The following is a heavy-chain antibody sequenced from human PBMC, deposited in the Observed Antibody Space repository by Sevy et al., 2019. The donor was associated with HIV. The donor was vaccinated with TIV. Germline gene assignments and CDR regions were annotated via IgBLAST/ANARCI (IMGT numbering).Heavy chain of an antibody. J-gene: IGHJ3*01. V-gene: IGHV3-23*01. Sequence: GGSLRLSCAASGFTFNTHAMNWVRQAPGKGLEWVSVISGPGYSTHYADSVKGRFTISRDNSKNTLYLQMNGLRADETAVYYCAKALNPALESMIEVIFPTLKGFDVWGQGTMVTVSS. CDR3: AKALNPALESMIEVIFPTLKGFDV. CDR1: GFTFNTHA. CDR2: ISGPGYST. D-gene: IGHD3-22*01.